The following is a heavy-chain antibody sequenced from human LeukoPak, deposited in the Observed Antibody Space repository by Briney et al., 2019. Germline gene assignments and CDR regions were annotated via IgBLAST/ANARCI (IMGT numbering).Heavy chain of an antibody. V-gene: IGHV3-48*01. CDR2: ISSSSNTI. D-gene: IGHD3-10*01. J-gene: IGHJ4*02. CDR3: AERWFGELVF. CDR1: GFTFSSYS. Sequence: PGGSLRLSCAASGFTFSSYSMNWVRQAPGKGREWVSYISSSSNTIYYADSVKSRFTISRDNAKNSLYLQMNSIRAETTALDYTAERWFGELVFWGQGTLVTVSS.